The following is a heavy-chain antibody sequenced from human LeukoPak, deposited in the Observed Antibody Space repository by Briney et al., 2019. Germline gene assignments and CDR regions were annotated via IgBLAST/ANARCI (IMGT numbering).Heavy chain of an antibody. V-gene: IGHV4-34*01. D-gene: IGHD2-15*01. CDR3: ALFEVVVGSTQDF. J-gene: IGHJ4*02. CDR2: IHHTGHI. CDR1: GGSFSNYF. Sequence: TSETLSLTCAVYGGSFSNYFWNWIRQPPGKGLEWIAEIHHTGHINYNPSLKSRVTVSVDRSKNQFSLKLTSVTAADTAVYYCALFEVVVGSTQDFWGQGTLVTVSS.